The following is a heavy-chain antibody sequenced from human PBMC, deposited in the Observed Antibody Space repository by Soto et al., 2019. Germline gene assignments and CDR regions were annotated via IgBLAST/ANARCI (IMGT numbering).Heavy chain of an antibody. Sequence: ASVKVSFTASVYTSTSYAMHWVRQAPGQRLEWMGWINAGNGNTKYSQKFQGRVTITRDTSASTAYMELSSLRSEETAVYYCARDTAPSDVGGQGTRVTAP. CDR3: ARDTAPSDV. D-gene: IGHD4-17*01. CDR1: VYTSTSYA. J-gene: IGHJ6*02. CDR2: INAGNGNT. V-gene: IGHV1-3*01.